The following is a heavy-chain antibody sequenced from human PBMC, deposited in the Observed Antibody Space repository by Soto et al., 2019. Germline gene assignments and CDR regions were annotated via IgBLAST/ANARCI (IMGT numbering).Heavy chain of an antibody. CDR3: ATPPTRSSSCLYLDY. Sequence: PSETLSPTCTVSGGSISSGHYYWSSLRQPPGKGLEWIGYIYYSGSTYYNPSLKSRVTISVDTSKNQFSLKLSSVTAADTAVHYCATPPTRSSSCLYLDYWGQGTLVTVSS. J-gene: IGHJ4*02. V-gene: IGHV4-30-4*01. D-gene: IGHD6-13*01. CDR2: IYYSGST. CDR1: GGSISSGHYY.